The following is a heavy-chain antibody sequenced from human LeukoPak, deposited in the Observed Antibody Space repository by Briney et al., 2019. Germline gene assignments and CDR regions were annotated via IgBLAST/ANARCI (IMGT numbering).Heavy chain of an antibody. CDR3: ARRLVGATFDY. Sequence: PSETLSLTCTVSGGSISGRSYYWGWIRQPPGEGLEWIGSIYYSGSAYYNPSLKSRVTISVDTSKNQFSLRMSSVTAADTAVYYCARRLVGATFDYWGQGTLVTVSS. D-gene: IGHD1-26*01. J-gene: IGHJ4*02. V-gene: IGHV4-39*01. CDR2: IYYSGSA. CDR1: GGSISGRSYY.